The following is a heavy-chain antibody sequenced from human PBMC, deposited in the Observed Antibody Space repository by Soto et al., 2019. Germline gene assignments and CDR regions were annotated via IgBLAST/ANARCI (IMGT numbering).Heavy chain of an antibody. Sequence: QVQLVESGGGVVQPGRSLRLSCAASGFTFSSYAMHWVRQAPGKGLEWVAVISYDGSNKYYADSVKGRFTISRDNSKNTLYLQMNSLRAEDTAVNYCARVPSSRGMVRGVTYYYYGMDVWGQGTTVTVSS. CDR2: ISYDGSNK. CDR3: ARVPSSRGMVRGVTYYYYGMDV. J-gene: IGHJ6*02. D-gene: IGHD3-10*01. CDR1: GFTFSSYA. V-gene: IGHV3-30-3*01.